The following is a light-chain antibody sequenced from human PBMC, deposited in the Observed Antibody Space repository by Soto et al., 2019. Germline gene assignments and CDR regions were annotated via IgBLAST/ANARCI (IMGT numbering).Light chain of an antibody. J-gene: IGLJ2*01. CDR1: SSNIGAGYD. Sequence: QSVLKQPPSVSGAPGQRVTISCTGSSSNIGAGYDVHWYQQLPGTAPKLLIYGNSNRPSGVPDRFSGSKSGTSASLAITGLQAEDEADYYCQAYDSSLSGYVVFGGVTKLTVL. V-gene: IGLV1-40*01. CDR2: GNS. CDR3: QAYDSSLSGYVV.